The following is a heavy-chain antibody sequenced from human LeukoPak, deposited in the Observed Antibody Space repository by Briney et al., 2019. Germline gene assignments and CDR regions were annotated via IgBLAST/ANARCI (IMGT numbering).Heavy chain of an antibody. CDR1: GFTFSDYY. V-gene: IGHV3-11*06. Sequence: NPGGSLRLSCAASGFTFSDYYMSWIRQAPGKGLEWVSYISSSSSYTNYADSVKGRFTISRDNAKNSLYLQMNSLRAEDTAVYYCARGPYQGIAAAGNNFDYWGQGTLVTVSS. D-gene: IGHD6-13*01. CDR3: ARGPYQGIAAAGNNFDY. J-gene: IGHJ4*02. CDR2: ISSSSSYT.